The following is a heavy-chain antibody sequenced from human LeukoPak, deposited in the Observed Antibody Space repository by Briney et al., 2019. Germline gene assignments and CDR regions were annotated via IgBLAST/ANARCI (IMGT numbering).Heavy chain of an antibody. V-gene: IGHV4-34*01. CDR2: INHSGST. D-gene: IGHD5-24*01. CDR1: GGSFSGYY. Sequence: SSETLSLTCAVYGGSFSGYYWSWIRQPPGKGLEWIGEINHSGSTNYNPSLKSRVTISVDTSKNQFSLKLSSVTAADTAVYYCAKDLWMWGDGYNFFDYWGQGTLVTVSS. J-gene: IGHJ4*02. CDR3: AKDLWMWGDGYNFFDY.